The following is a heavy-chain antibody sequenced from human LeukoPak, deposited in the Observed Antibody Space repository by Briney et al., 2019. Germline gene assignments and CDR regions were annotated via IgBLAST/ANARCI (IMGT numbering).Heavy chain of an antibody. V-gene: IGHV6-1*01. CDR3: ARGSSSNSWYFDY. J-gene: IGHJ4*02. CDR2: TYYRSKWYN. CDR1: GDSVSSNSAT. Sequence: SQTLSLTCAISGDSVSSNSATWTWIRQSPSRGLEWLGRTYYRSKWYNDYAVSVKSRIIINPETSKNQFSLQLNSVTPEDTAVYYCARGSSSNSWYFDYWGQGTLVTVFS. D-gene: IGHD6-13*01.